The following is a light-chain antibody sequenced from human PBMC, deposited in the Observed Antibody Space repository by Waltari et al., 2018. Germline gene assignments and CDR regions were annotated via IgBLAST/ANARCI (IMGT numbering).Light chain of an antibody. V-gene: IGLV3-25*03. Sequence: SYELTQPPSVSVSPGPPARITWFGATLPTHCAYWYQQKAGQAPVMVIYKDSERPSGIPERFSGSSSGTTVTLTISGVQAEDEADYYCQSADSSGIHYVFGTGTKVTVL. CDR1: TLPTHC. J-gene: IGLJ1*01. CDR3: QSADSSGIHYV. CDR2: KDS.